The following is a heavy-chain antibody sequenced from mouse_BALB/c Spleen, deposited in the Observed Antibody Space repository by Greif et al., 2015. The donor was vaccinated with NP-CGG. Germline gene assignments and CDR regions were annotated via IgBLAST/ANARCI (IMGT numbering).Heavy chain of an antibody. Sequence: QVQLKESGAELARPGASVKMSCKASGYTFTSYTMHWVKQRPGQGLEWIGYINPSSGYTNYNQKFKDKATLTADKSSITAYMQLSSLTSEDSAVYYCARLVLRYFDYWGQGTTLTVSS. D-gene: IGHD1-1*01. CDR3: ARLVLRYFDY. J-gene: IGHJ2*01. V-gene: IGHV1-4*01. CDR2: INPSSGYT. CDR1: GYTFTSYT.